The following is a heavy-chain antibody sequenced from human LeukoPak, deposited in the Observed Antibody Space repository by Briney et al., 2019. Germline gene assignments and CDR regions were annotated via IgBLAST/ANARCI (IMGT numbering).Heavy chain of an antibody. J-gene: IGHJ4*02. CDR1: GFTFDDYG. V-gene: IGHV3-20*04. D-gene: IGHD4-23*01. CDR3: ARDPLATVVPLDY. Sequence: GGSLRLSCAASGFTFDDYGMSWVRQAPGKGLEWVSGINWNGGSTSYADSVKGRFTISRDNAKNTLYLQMNSLRAEDTAVYYCARDPLATVVPLDYWGQGTLVTVSS. CDR2: INWNGGST.